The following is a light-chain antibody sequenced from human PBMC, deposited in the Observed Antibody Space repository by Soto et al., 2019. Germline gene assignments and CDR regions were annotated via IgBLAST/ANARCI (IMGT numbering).Light chain of an antibody. CDR3: SSYTSSNTLV. Sequence: QSALTQPASVSGSPGQSITISCTGTSSDVGAYNYVSWYQQHPGKALKLMIFEVSDRPSGVSNRFSGSKSANTASLTISGLQAEDEADYYCSSYTSSNTLVFGGGTKLTVL. CDR1: SSDVGAYNY. V-gene: IGLV2-14*01. J-gene: IGLJ2*01. CDR2: EVS.